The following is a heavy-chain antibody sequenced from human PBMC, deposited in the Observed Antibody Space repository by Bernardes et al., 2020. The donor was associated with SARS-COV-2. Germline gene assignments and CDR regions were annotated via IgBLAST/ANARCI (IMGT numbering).Heavy chain of an antibody. V-gene: IGHV4-59*08. J-gene: IGHJ3*02. Sequence: SETLSLTCTVSGGSISSYYLSWIRQPPGKGLEWIWYIYYSGSTNYNPSLKSRVTISVDTSKNQFSLKLISVTAADTAVYYCARFYRDCSSTSCYLGAFDIWGQGTKVTVSS. D-gene: IGHD2-2*01. CDR3: ARFYRDCSSTSCYLGAFDI. CDR1: GGSISSYY. CDR2: IYYSGST.